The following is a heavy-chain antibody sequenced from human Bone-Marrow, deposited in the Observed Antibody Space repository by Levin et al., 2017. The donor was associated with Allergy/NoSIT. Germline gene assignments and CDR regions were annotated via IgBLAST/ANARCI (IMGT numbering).Heavy chain of an antibody. V-gene: IGHV3-21*01. J-gene: IGHJ4*02. Sequence: GGSLRLSCAASGFTFSSYSMNWVRQAPGKGLEWVSSISSSSSYIYYADSVKGRFTISRDNAKNSLYLQMNSLRAEDTAVYYCARDRDSTKQPVFDYWGQGTLVTVSS. CDR1: GFTFSSYS. CDR2: ISSSSSYI. D-gene: IGHD2-2*01. CDR3: ARDRDSTKQPVFDY.